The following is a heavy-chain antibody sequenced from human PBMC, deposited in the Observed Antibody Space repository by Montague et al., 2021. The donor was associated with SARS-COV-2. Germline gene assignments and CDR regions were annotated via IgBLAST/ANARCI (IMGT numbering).Heavy chain of an antibody. V-gene: IGHV4-34*01. CDR1: GGSFSDYY. J-gene: IGHJ5*02. Sequence: SETLSLTCAVYGGSFSDYYWSWIRQSPGKGLEWIWEINHIGTTNYNPTLKSRVSISKDTAKNQISLRLSSVTAADTAVYYRARGVLTIHMLVSVIAGDSKWFDPWGQGTLVTVSS. CDR3: ARGVLTIHMLVSVIAGDSKWFDP. D-gene: IGHD3-22*01. CDR2: INHIGTT.